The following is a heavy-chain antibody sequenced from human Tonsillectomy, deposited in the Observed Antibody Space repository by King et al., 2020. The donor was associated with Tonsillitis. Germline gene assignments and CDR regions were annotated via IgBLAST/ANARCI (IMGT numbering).Heavy chain of an antibody. CDR3: ARHAYYDSSGYYLSYFDS. CDR1: GGSISSSSYY. J-gene: IGHJ4*02. Sequence: QLQESGPGLVKPSETLSLTCTVSGGSISSSSYYWGWIRQPPGKGLEWIGSIYYRGNTYHNPSLKSRVTISVDTSKNQFSLKLGSVTAADTALYYCARHAYYDSSGYYLSYFDSWGQGTLVTVSS. CDR2: IYYRGNT. V-gene: IGHV4-39*01. D-gene: IGHD3-22*01.